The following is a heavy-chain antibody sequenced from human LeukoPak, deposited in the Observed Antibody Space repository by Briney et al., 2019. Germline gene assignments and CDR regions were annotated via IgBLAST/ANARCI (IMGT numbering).Heavy chain of an antibody. CDR2: IRNDGSTK. D-gene: IGHD6-19*01. V-gene: IGHV3-30*02. CDR3: ARVPPQWLPNRDAFDI. CDR1: GFTFSTYG. Sequence: GGSLRLSCAASGFTFSTYGMHWVRRAPGKGLEWVTFIRNDGSTKYYADSVKGRFTISRDNAKNSLYLQMNSLRAEDTAVYYCARVPPQWLPNRDAFDIWGQGTMVTVSS. J-gene: IGHJ3*02.